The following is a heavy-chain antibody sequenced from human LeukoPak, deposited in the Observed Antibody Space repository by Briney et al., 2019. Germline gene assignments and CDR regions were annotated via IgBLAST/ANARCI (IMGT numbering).Heavy chain of an antibody. J-gene: IGHJ6*03. CDR3: ARDRTGTTGNYYYYYYMDV. V-gene: IGHV4-61*01. CDR2: VYYSGST. CDR1: GGSISSSSYY. D-gene: IGHD1-1*01. Sequence: SETLSLTCTVSGGSISSSSYYWGWIRQPPGKGLEWIGYVYYSGSTNYNPSLKSRVTISVDTSKNQFSLKLRSVTAADTAVYYCARDRTGTTGNYYYYYYMDVWGKGTTVTVSS.